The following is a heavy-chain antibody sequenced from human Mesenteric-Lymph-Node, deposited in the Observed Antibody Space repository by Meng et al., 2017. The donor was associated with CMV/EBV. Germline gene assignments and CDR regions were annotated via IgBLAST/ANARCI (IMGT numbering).Heavy chain of an antibody. D-gene: IGHD2-8*01. Sequence: GESLKISCAASGFTFSSYEMNWVRQAPGKGLEWVSRIISDETTTIYADSVRGRFTISRDNAKNTLYLQMNSLRAEDTAVYYCATGLMSAFEIWGQGTMVTVSS. CDR1: GFTFSSYE. CDR2: IISDETTT. V-gene: IGHV3-74*01. CDR3: ATGLMSAFEI. J-gene: IGHJ3*02.